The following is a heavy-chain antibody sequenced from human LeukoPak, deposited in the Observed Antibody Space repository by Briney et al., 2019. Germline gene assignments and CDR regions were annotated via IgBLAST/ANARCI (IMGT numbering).Heavy chain of an antibody. CDR1: GFTFSSYA. V-gene: IGHV3-30*14. CDR3: ARPSGYDLGEDY. J-gene: IGHJ4*02. D-gene: IGHD5-12*01. Sequence: GGSLRLSCAASGFTFSSYATHWVRQAPGKGLEWVAVISYDGSNKYYADSVKGRFTISRDNSKNTLYLQMNSLRAEDTAVYYCARPSGYDLGEDYWGQGTLVTVSS. CDR2: ISYDGSNK.